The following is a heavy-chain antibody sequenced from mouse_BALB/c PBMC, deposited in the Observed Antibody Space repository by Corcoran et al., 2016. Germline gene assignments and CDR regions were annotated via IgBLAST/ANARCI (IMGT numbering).Heavy chain of an antibody. CDR3: ARRARGDYFDY. CDR1: GFSLSTSGMG. J-gene: IGHJ2*01. V-gene: IGHV8-12*01. CDR2: IYWDDDK. Sequence: QVTLKESGPGILQPSQTLSLTCSFSGFSLSTSGMGVSWIRQPSGKGPEWLAHIYWDDDKRYNPSLKSRLTISKDTSRNQVFLKITSVDTADTATYYCARRARGDYFDYWGQGTTLTVSS.